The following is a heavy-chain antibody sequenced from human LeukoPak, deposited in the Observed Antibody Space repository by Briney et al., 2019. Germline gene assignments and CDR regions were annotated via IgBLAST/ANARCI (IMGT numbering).Heavy chain of an antibody. CDR3: ASYIAARGFDY. CDR1: GGSISSYY. D-gene: IGHD6-6*01. J-gene: IGHJ4*02. CDR2: IYTSGST. V-gene: IGHV4-4*09. Sequence: SETLSLTCTVSGGSISSYYWSWIRQPPGKGLEWIGYIYTSGSTNYNPSLKSRVTISVDTSKNQFSLKLSSVTAADTAVYYCASYIAARGFDYGGQGTLVTVSS.